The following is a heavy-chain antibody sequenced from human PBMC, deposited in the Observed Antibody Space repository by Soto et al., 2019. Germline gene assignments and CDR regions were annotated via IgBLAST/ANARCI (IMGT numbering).Heavy chain of an antibody. V-gene: IGHV3-23*01. D-gene: IGHD6-19*01. CDR2: ISGTGGSA. CDR1: GLTFSNYA. J-gene: IGHJ3*01. Sequence: GGSLRLSCAASGLTFSNYAMNWVRQAPGKGLEWVSVISGTGGSAYYADSVKGRFTISRANSKNTLYLQMNRLRAEDTAIYYCVKEGSGWSSRGYFDFWGRGTMVTVSS. CDR3: VKEGSGWSSRGYFDF.